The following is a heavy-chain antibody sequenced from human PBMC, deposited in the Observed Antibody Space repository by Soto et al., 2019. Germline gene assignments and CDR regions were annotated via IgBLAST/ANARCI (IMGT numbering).Heavy chain of an antibody. V-gene: IGHV3-15*01. Sequence: EVQLVESGGGLVKPGGSLRLSCAASGFTFSNAWMSWVRQAPGKGLEWVGRITTKTDGGTTDYAAPDKGRFTISRDDSQNTLYLQMNSLKTEDTAVYYCSRLTHGKFYYWGQGTLVTVSS. D-gene: IGHD1-1*01. J-gene: IGHJ4*02. CDR1: GFTFSNAW. CDR2: ITTKTDGGTT. CDR3: SRLTHGKFYY.